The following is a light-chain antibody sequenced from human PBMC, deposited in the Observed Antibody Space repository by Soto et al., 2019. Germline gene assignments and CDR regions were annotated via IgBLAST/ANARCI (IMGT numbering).Light chain of an antibody. CDR1: SSDVGSYNY. CDR2: DVT. CDR3: SSYTSSSTPYV. V-gene: IGLV2-14*01. J-gene: IGLJ1*01. Sequence: QPASVSGSPGQSITISCTGTSSDVGSYNYVSWYQQHPVKAPKLMIYDVTNRPSGVSDRFSGSKSGNTASLTISGLQAEDEADYYCSSYTSSSTPYVFGTGTKVTVL.